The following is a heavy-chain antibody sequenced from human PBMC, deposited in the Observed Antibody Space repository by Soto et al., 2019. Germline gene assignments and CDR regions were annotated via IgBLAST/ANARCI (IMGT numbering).Heavy chain of an antibody. CDR3: ARAYGSSRGNWFDP. D-gene: IGHD6-19*01. CDR1: GGTFSSYT. CDR2: IIPILGIA. J-gene: IGHJ5*02. V-gene: IGHV1-69*02. Sequence: QVQLVQSGAEVKKPGSSVKVSCKASGGTFSSYTISWVRQAPGQGLEWMGRIIPILGIANYAQKFQGRVTITADKSTSTAYRELSSLRSEDTAVYYCARAYGSSRGNWFDPWGQGTLVTVSS.